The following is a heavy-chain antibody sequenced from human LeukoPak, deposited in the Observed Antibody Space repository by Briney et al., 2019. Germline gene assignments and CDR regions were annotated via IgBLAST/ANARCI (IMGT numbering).Heavy chain of an antibody. CDR2: ITNNGSTI. D-gene: IGHD6-19*01. Sequence: PGGSLRLSCAASGFTFSTYAMNWVRQAPGKGLEWVSYITNNGSTIHYADSVKGRFTISRDKAENSLYLQMNSLRAEDTAIYYCARDQWLAYYYHGMDVWGQGTTVTVSS. J-gene: IGHJ6*02. CDR3: ARDQWLAYYYHGMDV. V-gene: IGHV3-48*03. CDR1: GFTFSTYA.